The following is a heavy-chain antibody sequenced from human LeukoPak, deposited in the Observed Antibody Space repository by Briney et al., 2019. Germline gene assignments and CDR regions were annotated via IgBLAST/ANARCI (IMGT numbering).Heavy chain of an antibody. Sequence: SETLSLTCTVSGYSISSGYYWGWIRQPPGKGLEWIGSIYHSGSTYYNPSLKSRVTKSVDTSKNQFSLKLSSVTAADTAVYYCARDQGSDYDILTGYYYYYYGMDVWGQGTTVTVSS. CDR3: ARDQGSDYDILTGYYYYYYGMDV. V-gene: IGHV4-38-2*02. J-gene: IGHJ6*02. CDR2: IYHSGST. D-gene: IGHD3-9*01. CDR1: GYSISSGYY.